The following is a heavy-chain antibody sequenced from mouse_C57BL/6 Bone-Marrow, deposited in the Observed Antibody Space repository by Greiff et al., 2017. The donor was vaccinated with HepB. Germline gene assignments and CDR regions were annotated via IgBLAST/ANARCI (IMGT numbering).Heavy chain of an antibody. CDR3: AIYYDYPFGY. V-gene: IGHV1-69*01. D-gene: IGHD2-4*01. J-gene: IGHJ2*01. CDR2: IDPSDSYT. Sequence: QVQLKQPGAELVMPGASVKLSCKASGYTFTSYWMHWVKQRPGQGLEWIGEIDPSDSYTNYNQKFKGKSTLTVDKSSSTAYMQLSSLTSEDSAVYYCAIYYDYPFGYWGQGTTLTVSS. CDR1: GYTFTSYW.